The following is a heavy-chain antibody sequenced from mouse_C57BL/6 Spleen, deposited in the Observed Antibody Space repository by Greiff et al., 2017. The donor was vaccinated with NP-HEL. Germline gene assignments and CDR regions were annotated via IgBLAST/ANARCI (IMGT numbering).Heavy chain of an antibody. CDR2: IDPENGDT. Sequence: VQLQQSGAELVRPGASVKLSCTASGFNIKDDYMHWVKQRPEQGLEWIGWIDPENGDTEYASQFQGKATITADTSSNTAYLQLSSLTSEDTAVYYCTTPPGAMDYWGQGTSVTVAS. J-gene: IGHJ4*01. V-gene: IGHV14-4*01. CDR3: TTPPGAMDY. CDR1: GFNIKDDY.